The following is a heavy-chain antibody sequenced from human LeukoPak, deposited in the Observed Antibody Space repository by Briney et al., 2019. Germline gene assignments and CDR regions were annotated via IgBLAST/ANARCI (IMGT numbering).Heavy chain of an antibody. CDR3: ARNKVEVGVIVLLADNWFDP. CDR2: INHSGST. Sequence: PSETLSLTCAVYGGSFSGYYWSWIRQPPGKGLEWIGEINHSGSTNYNPSLKSRVTISVDTSKNQFSLKLSSVTAADTAVYYCARNKVEVGVIVLLADNWFDPWGQGTLVTVSS. D-gene: IGHD3-16*02. V-gene: IGHV4-34*01. J-gene: IGHJ5*02. CDR1: GGSFSGYY.